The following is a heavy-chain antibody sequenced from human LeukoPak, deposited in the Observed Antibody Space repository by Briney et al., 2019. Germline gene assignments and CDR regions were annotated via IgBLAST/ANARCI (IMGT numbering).Heavy chain of an antibody. CDR1: GGTFSSYA. CDR2: INPSGGST. J-gene: IGHJ5*02. Sequence: ASVKVSCKASGGTFSSYAISWVRQAPGQGLEWMGIINPSGGSTSYAQKFQGRVTMTRDMSTSTVYMELSSLRSEDTAVYYCAREVDTAMVLNWFDPWGQGTLVTVSS. V-gene: IGHV1-46*01. D-gene: IGHD5-18*01. CDR3: AREVDTAMVLNWFDP.